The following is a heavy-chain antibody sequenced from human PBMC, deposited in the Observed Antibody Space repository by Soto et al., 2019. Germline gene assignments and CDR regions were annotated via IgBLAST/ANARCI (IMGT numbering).Heavy chain of an antibody. D-gene: IGHD2-2*01. Sequence: ASVKVSCKASGYTFTRSGFSWVRRAPGHGLEWMGWISAYNGNTNYAQKLQGRVTMTTDTSTSTAYMELRSLRSDDTAVYYCARDAHCSSTSCYNWFDPWGQGTLVTVSS. CDR3: ARDAHCSSTSCYNWFDP. V-gene: IGHV1-18*01. CDR1: GYTFTRSG. J-gene: IGHJ5*02. CDR2: ISAYNGNT.